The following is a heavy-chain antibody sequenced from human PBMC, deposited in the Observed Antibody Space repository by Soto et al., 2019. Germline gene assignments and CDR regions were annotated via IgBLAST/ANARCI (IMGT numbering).Heavy chain of an antibody. CDR3: ATYTSLDY. CDR2: IYSGGST. Sequence: EVQLVETGGCLIQPGGSLRLSCAASGFTVSNNYMSWVRQAPWKGLEWVSLIYSGGSTFYADSVKGRFTISRDNSKDTLFLQMNSLRAEDTAVYFCATYTSLDYWGQGTLVTVSS. D-gene: IGHD2-2*02. V-gene: IGHV3-53*02. CDR1: GFTVSNNY. J-gene: IGHJ4*02.